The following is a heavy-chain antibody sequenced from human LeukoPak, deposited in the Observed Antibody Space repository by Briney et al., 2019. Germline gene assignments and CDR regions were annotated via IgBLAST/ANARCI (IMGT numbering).Heavy chain of an antibody. V-gene: IGHV3-7*03. CDR2: INPDGSVK. Sequence: GALRLSCATSGFTFGNYWMNWVRQAPGKGLEWVAYINPDGSVKELVDSVKGRFTVSRDSVKNLLYLQMNNLGAEDTAVYHCVRDAQNVRGYGHWGQGTLVTVSS. CDR3: VRDAQNVRGYGH. J-gene: IGHJ4*02. CDR1: GFTFGNYW. D-gene: IGHD6-13*01.